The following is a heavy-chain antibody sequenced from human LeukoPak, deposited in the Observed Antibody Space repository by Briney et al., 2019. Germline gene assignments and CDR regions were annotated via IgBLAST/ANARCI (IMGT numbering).Heavy chain of an antibody. D-gene: IGHD1-26*01. CDR3: ARVGGSNAFDI. Sequence: GGSLRLSCAASGFTFSSYWVHWVRQAPGKGLVWVSPINSDGSSTSYADSVKGRFTISRDNAKNTLSLQMNSLRAVDTAVYYCARVGGSNAFDILGQGTMVIVSS. CDR2: INSDGSST. J-gene: IGHJ3*02. CDR1: GFTFSSYW. V-gene: IGHV3-74*01.